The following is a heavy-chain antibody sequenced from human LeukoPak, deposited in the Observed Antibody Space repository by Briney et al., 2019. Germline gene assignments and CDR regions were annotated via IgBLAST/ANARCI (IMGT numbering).Heavy chain of an antibody. CDR1: GGSISSSSYY. D-gene: IGHD3-3*01. Sequence: PSETLSLTCTVSGGSISSSSYYWGWIRQPPGKGLEWIGSIYYSGSTHYNPSLKSRVTISVDTSKNQFSLKLSSVTAADTAVYYCARVVLRGYYMDVWGKGTTVTVSS. CDR2: IYYSGST. CDR3: ARVVLRGYYMDV. V-gene: IGHV4-39*01. J-gene: IGHJ6*03.